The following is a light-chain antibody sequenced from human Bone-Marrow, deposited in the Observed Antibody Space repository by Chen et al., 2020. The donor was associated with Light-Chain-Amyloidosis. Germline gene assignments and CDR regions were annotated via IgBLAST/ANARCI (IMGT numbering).Light chain of an antibody. CDR2: EDS. CDR1: NIGSTS. CDR3: QVWDRSSDRLV. V-gene: IGLV3-21*02. Sequence: SYVLTQPSSVSVAPGQTATIACGGNNIGSTSVHWYQQTPGKAPLLVVYEDSDRPSGIPERLSGSNSGNTATLTIRRVEAGDEADYYCQVWDRSSDRLVFGGGTKLTVL. J-gene: IGLJ3*02.